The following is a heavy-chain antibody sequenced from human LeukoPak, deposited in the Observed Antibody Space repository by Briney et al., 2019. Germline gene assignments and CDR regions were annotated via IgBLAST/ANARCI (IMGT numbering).Heavy chain of an antibody. CDR3: AKAPVTTCSGAYCYPFDY. Sequence: GGSLRLSCAASGFTFSNSAMHWVRQAPGKGLEWVTFIGYDGSDKYYADSVKGRFTISRDSSKNTLYLQMNSLRAGDAAVYYCAKAPVTTCSGAYCYPFDYWSQGTLVTVSS. J-gene: IGHJ4*02. CDR2: IGYDGSDK. V-gene: IGHV3-30*02. D-gene: IGHD2-15*01. CDR1: GFTFSNSA.